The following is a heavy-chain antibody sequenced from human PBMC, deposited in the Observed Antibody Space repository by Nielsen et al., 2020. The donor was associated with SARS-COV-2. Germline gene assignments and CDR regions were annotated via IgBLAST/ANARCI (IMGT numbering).Heavy chain of an antibody. J-gene: IGHJ3*02. CDR2: ISSSSSYI. CDR1: GFTFSSYS. CDR3: ASVWGPAFDI. V-gene: IGHV3-21*01. Sequence: GESLKISCAASGFTFSSYSMNWVRQAPGKGLEWVSSISSSSSYIYYADSVKGRFTISRDNAKNSLYLQMNSLRAEDTAVYYCASVWGPAFDIWGQGTMVTVSS. D-gene: IGHD1-26*01.